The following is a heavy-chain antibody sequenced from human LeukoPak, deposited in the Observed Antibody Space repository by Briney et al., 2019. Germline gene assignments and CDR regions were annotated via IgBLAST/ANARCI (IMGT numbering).Heavy chain of an antibody. CDR2: ISSSSSYI. CDR1: GFAFDEHG. Sequence: GGSLRLSCTASGFAFDEHGMSWVRQVPGKGLEWVSSISSSSSYIYYADSVKGRFTISRDNAKNSLYLQMNSLRAEDTAVYYCARDQPDIVGLGRGGNYYYYMDVWGKGTTVTVSS. CDR3: ARDQPDIVGLGRGGNYYYYMDV. J-gene: IGHJ6*03. D-gene: IGHD5-12*01. V-gene: IGHV3-21*01.